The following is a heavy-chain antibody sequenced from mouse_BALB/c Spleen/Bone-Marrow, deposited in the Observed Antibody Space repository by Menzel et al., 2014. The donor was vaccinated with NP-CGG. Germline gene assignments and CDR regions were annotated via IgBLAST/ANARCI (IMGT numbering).Heavy chain of an antibody. J-gene: IGHJ2*01. Sequence: VQLKQSGAELVKPGASVKLSCTASXXNIXXXXXXXXKXXXEQXXXXXGRIDPASDYTQFDSKFQGKATITADTSSNTXXXXLSSLTSEDTAVYYCATLTGTFDYWGQGTTLTVSS. V-gene: IGHV14-3*02. D-gene: IGHD4-1*01. CDR2: IDPASDYT. CDR3: ATLTGTFDY. CDR1: XXNIXXXX.